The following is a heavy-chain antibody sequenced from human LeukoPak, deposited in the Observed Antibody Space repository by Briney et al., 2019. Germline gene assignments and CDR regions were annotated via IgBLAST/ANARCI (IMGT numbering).Heavy chain of an antibody. J-gene: IGHJ3*02. CDR3: ASTSWGVPAAKGAFDI. CDR2: ISSSSSYI. Sequence: SGGSLRLSCAASGFTFSNYSMNRVRQAPGKGLEWVSSISSSSSYIYCADSVKGRFTISRDNAKNSLYLQMNSLRAEDTAVYYCASTSWGVPAAKGAFDIWGQGTMVTVSS. V-gene: IGHV3-21*01. CDR1: GFTFSNYS. D-gene: IGHD2-2*01.